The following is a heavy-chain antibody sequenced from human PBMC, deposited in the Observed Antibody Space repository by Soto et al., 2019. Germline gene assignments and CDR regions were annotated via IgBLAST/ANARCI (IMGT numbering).Heavy chain of an antibody. CDR1: GGSSISGACS. J-gene: IGHJ4*02. Sequence: PSETLSLRWAVSGGSSISGACSWNWIRQPPGKGLEWIGYIYHSGSSYCNTSLKSRVTTSVDKSKNQFSLNLSSVTAADTAVYYCARAIEGRSGYYFDYWGQGTLVTVSS. V-gene: IGHV4-30-2*01. CDR2: IYHSGSS. D-gene: IGHD3-22*01. CDR3: ARAIEGRSGYYFDY.